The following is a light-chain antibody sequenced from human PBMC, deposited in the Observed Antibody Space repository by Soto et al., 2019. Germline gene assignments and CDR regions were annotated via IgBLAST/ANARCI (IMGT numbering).Light chain of an antibody. V-gene: IGKV3-20*01. CDR1: QSVSTY. CDR2: GAI. Sequence: EVVLTQSPGTLSLSPGERATLSCRASQSVSTYLAWFQQKPGQAPRLLIYGAINRADGIPDRFSGSGSWTDFTVTISRVEPEDVAVYYCQQYVTSPFNFGPGTRVD. J-gene: IGKJ3*01. CDR3: QQYVTSPFN.